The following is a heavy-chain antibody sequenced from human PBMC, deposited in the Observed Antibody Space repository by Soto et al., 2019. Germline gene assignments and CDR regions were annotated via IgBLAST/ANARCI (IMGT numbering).Heavy chain of an antibody. CDR1: GYTFTNYD. V-gene: IGHV1-8*01. CDR2: MRPNNGNT. Sequence: QVQLVQSGAEVKKPGASVKVSCKASGYTFTNYDINWVRQATGQGLEWMGWMRPNNGNTGYAQKFQGRVTMTRNTSINTAYMERSSLRSEDTAVYYCASWAGYSKWGQGTLVIVSS. D-gene: IGHD3-9*01. CDR3: ASWAGYSK. J-gene: IGHJ4*02.